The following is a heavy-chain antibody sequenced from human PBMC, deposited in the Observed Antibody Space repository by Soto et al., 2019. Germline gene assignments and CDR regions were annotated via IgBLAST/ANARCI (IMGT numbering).Heavy chain of an antibody. CDR2: ISSSSSYT. CDR3: ASSCSSTSCYIGSDY. CDR1: GFTFSDYY. V-gene: IGHV3-11*06. Sequence: GGSLRLSCAASGFTFSDYYMSWIRQAPGKGLEWVSYISSSSSYTNYADSVKGRFTISRDNAKNSLYLQMNSLRAEDTAVYYCASSCSSTSCYIGSDYWGQGTLVTVS. J-gene: IGHJ4*02. D-gene: IGHD2-2*02.